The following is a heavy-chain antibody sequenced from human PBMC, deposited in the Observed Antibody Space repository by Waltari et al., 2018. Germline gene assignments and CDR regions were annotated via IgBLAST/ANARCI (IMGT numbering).Heavy chain of an antibody. Sequence: VESGGGVIRPGGSLRVSCEASGFTCDDYGMSWVRQGPGKGLEWIAGINWKGDKVAYGDAVRGRFIISRDNAKNLLYLQMNTVGLDDTALYYCARGGDSSWPRWGQGTLVTVSA. J-gene: IGHJ4*02. CDR1: GFTCDDYG. CDR3: ARGGDSSWPR. D-gene: IGHD3-22*01. CDR2: INWKGDKV. V-gene: IGHV3-20*04.